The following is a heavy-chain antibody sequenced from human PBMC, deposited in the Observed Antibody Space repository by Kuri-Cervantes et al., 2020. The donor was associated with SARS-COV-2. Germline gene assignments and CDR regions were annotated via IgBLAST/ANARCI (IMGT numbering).Heavy chain of an antibody. J-gene: IGHJ4*02. Sequence: GGSLRLSCEASGVTGSNFEMNWVRQAPGKGLEWVSGISWNSGSIGYADSVKGRFTISRDNAKNSLYLQMNSLRAEDTALYYCAKGLRFLEWLIKGGFDYWGQGTLVPVSS. CDR2: ISWNSGSI. CDR3: AKGLRFLEWLIKGGFDY. D-gene: IGHD3-3*01. V-gene: IGHV3-9*01. CDR1: GVTGSNFE.